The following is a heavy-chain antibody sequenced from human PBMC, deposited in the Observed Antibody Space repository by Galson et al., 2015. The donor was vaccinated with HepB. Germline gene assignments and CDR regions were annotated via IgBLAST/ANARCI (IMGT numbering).Heavy chain of an antibody. V-gene: IGHV3-23*01. CDR3: AKDLKYYDSGSYNY. D-gene: IGHD3-10*01. J-gene: IGHJ4*02. CDR1: GFTFSSYA. Sequence: SLRLSCAASGFTFSSYAMTWVRQAPGKGLEWVSTSSGSGGTTNYADSVKGRFTFSRDNSERAVYLQMNSLRAEDTAVYYCAKDLKYYDSGSYNYWGQGTLVTVSS. CDR2: SSGSGGTT.